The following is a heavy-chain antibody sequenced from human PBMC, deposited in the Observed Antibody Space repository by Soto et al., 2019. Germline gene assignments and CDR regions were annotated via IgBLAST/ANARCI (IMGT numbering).Heavy chain of an antibody. V-gene: IGHV5-51*01. CDR1: GYTFTNYW. J-gene: IGHJ6*02. CDR3: AASIFYYGMDV. Sequence: VKISCKGSGYTFTNYWIGWVRQMPGKGLEWMGIIYPGDSDTKYNPSFQGQVTISADKSITTTYLQWSSLKASDTAIYYCAASIFYYGMDVWGQGTTVTVSS. CDR2: IYPGDSDT.